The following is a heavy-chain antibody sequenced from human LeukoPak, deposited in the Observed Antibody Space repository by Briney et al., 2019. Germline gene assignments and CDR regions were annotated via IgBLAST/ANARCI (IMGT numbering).Heavy chain of an antibody. CDR1: GGSFSGYY. Sequence: SETLSLTCAVYGGSFSGYYWSWIRQPPGKGLEWIGEINHSGSTNYNPSLKSRVTISVDTSKNQFSLKLSSVTAADTAVYYCARFYDILTGYSIGSWFDPWGQGTLVTVSS. J-gene: IGHJ5*02. CDR2: INHSGST. CDR3: ARFYDILTGYSIGSWFDP. V-gene: IGHV4-34*01. D-gene: IGHD3-9*01.